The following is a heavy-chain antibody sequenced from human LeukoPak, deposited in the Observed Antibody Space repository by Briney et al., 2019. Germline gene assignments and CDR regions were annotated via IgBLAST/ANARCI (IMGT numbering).Heavy chain of an antibody. J-gene: IGHJ5*02. V-gene: IGHV4-61*09. CDR1: GDSISSGNYY. CDR3: ARDRGGYCSSTSCYAGYWFDP. D-gene: IGHD2-2*01. Sequence: SQTLSLTGTVSGDSISSGNYYWTWIRQPAGKGLEWIRHIYTSRSTNYNPSLKSRVTISVDTSKNQFSLKLSSVTAADTAVYYCARDRGGYCSSTSCYAGYWFDPWGQGTLVTVSS. CDR2: IYTSRST.